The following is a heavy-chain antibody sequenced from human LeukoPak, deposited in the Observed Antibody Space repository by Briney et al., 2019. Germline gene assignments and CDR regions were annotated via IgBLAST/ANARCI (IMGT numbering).Heavy chain of an antibody. V-gene: IGHV3-30-3*01. CDR2: ISYYGSNK. CDR3: ARVYGDYGDY. J-gene: IGHJ4*02. Sequence: GSLRLSCAASGFTFSSYAMHWVRQAPGKGLEWVAVISYYGSNKYYADSVKGRFTISRDNSENTLYLQMNSLRAEDTALYYCARVYGDYGDYWGQGTLVTVSS. CDR1: GFTFSSYA. D-gene: IGHD4-17*01.